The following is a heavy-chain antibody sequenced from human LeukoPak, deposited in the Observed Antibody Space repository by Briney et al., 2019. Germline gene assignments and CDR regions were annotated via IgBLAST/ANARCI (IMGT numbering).Heavy chain of an antibody. CDR1: GFTFSSYA. CDR3: ARARPPVTRISSFDI. CDR2: ISFDGTDA. D-gene: IGHD4-17*01. V-gene: IGHV3-30*04. Sequence: GTSLRLSCAASGFTFSSYAIHWVRQAPGKGLEWVAVISFDGTDAFYADSVKGRFTISRDNTKNTLYLQMNSLRADDTAVYYCARARPPVTRISSFDIWGQGTMVTVSS. J-gene: IGHJ3*02.